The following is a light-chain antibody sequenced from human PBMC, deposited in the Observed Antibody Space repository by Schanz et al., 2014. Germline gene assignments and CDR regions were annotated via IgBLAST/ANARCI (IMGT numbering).Light chain of an antibody. J-gene: IGLJ1*01. V-gene: IGLV1-44*01. CDR1: SSNIGSNT. CDR2: GNN. CDR3: AAWDDSLNGLYV. Sequence: QSVLTQPPSASGTPGQRVTVSCFGSSSNIGSNTVNWYRQLPGTAPKLLIYGNNQRPSGVPDRFSGSRSGTAASLAISGLQSEDEADYYCAAWDDSLNGLYVFGTGTKLTVL.